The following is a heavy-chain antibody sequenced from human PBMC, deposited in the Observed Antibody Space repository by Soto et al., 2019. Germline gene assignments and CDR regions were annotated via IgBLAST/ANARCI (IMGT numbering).Heavy chain of an antibody. CDR3: ATYYENSAGRIYSDY. D-gene: IGHD3-22*01. Sequence: QVQLVQSGAEVKNPGSSVRVSCKASGGTLSSAFRSYAFSWVRQPPGQGLEWVGGIIPVYGTPNYAQRLRGTISITADRSTTTAFMELSSLRSEDTAVYYCATYYENSAGRIYSDYWGQGTLVTVSS. CDR2: IIPVYGTP. CDR1: GGTLSSAFRSYA. V-gene: IGHV1-69*06. J-gene: IGHJ4*02.